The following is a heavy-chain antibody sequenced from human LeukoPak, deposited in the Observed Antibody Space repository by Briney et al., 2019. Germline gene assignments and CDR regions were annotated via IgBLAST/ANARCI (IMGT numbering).Heavy chain of an antibody. J-gene: IGHJ4*02. CDR3: ARGLMYYDSSGFGDY. D-gene: IGHD3-22*01. Sequence: GGSLRLSCAASGFTFSSHAMHWVRQAPGKGLEWVAVISYDGNNKYYADSMKGRFTISRDNSKNTLYLQMNSLRVEDTAVYYCARGLMYYDSSGFGDYWGQGTLVTVSS. CDR1: GFTFSSHA. V-gene: IGHV3-30*14. CDR2: ISYDGNNK.